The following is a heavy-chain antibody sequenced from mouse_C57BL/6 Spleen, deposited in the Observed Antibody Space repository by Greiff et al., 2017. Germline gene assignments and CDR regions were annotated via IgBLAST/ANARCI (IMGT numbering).Heavy chain of an antibody. CDR1: GYTFTSYW. J-gene: IGHJ2*01. D-gene: IGHD2-3*01. Sequence: QVQLQQPGAELVMPGASVKLSCKASGYTFTSYWLHWVKQRPGQGLEWIGEIDPSDSYTNYNQKFKGKSTLTVDKSSSTAYMQLSSLTSEDSAVYYCASGWEGYFDYWGQGTTLTVSS. CDR2: IDPSDSYT. CDR3: ASGWEGYFDY. V-gene: IGHV1-69*01.